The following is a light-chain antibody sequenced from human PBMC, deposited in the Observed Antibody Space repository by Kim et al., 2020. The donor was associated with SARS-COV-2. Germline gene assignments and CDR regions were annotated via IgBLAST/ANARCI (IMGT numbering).Light chain of an antibody. Sequence: SSELTQDPAVSVALGQTVRITCQGDSLRKYYASWYQQKPGQAPILVIHGKDNRPSGIPDRFSGSSSGITASLTITGAQAEDEPDYYCNSRDSSGNRLVFGGGTQLTVL. CDR3: NSRDSSGNRLV. CDR2: GKD. CDR1: SLRKYY. J-gene: IGLJ2*01. V-gene: IGLV3-19*01.